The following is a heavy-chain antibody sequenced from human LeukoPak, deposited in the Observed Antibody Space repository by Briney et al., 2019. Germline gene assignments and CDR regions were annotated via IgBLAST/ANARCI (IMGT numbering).Heavy chain of an antibody. Sequence: SETLSLTCVVSGDSISSGGYAWSWIRQPPGKGLEWIGYIFHTGSTFYNPSLKSRVTISVDISKNQFSLRLSSVTAADTAVYYCARELWYANAPGSWLDPWGQGTVVTVST. D-gene: IGHD3-10*01. CDR2: IFHTGST. CDR3: ARELWYANAPGSWLDP. J-gene: IGHJ5*02. V-gene: IGHV4-30-2*01. CDR1: GDSISSGGYA.